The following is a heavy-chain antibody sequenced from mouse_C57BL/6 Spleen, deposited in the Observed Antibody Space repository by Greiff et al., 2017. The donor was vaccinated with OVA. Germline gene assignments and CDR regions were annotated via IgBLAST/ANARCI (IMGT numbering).Heavy chain of an antibody. D-gene: IGHD1-1*01. V-gene: IGHV1-62-2*01. CDR3: ARHEDAYYYGSSGYAMDY. J-gene: IGHJ4*01. Sequence: QVHVKQSGAELVKPGASVKLSCKASGYTFTEYTIHWVKQRSGQGLEWIGWFYPGSGSIKYNEKFKDKATLTADKSSSTVYMELSRLTSEDSAVYFCARHEDAYYYGSSGYAMDYWGQGTSVTVSS. CDR2: FYPGSGSI. CDR1: GYTFTEYT.